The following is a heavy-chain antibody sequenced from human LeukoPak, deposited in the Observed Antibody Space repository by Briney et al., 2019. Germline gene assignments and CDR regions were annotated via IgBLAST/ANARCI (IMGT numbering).Heavy chain of an antibody. Sequence: GGSLRLSCAASGFTFSRYGMRWVRQARGKGGEGVSAISGSGDSTYFAVSVKGRFTTSRHNSKNTLYLQMNSLRAEDTSVYYCAKVGGSITMVRRAYFYFDYWGQGTLVTVSS. CDR3: AKVGGSITMVRRAYFYFDY. CDR1: GFTFSRYG. V-gene: IGHV3-23*01. CDR2: ISGSGDST. D-gene: IGHD3-10*01. J-gene: IGHJ4*02.